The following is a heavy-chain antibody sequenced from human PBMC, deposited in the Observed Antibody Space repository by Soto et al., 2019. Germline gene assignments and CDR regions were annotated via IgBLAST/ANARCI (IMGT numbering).Heavy chain of an antibody. Sequence: SETLSLTCAISGGSISSNNWWTWVRQSPGRGLEWIGEIHHSESTNYNPSLNSRVTISVDKSKNQFSLKLTSVTAADTADYYCARTSYYDSTGYYNMDVWGQGTTVTVSS. D-gene: IGHD3-22*01. CDR2: IHHSEST. V-gene: IGHV4-4*02. CDR1: GGSISSNNW. CDR3: ARTSYYDSTGYYNMDV. J-gene: IGHJ6*02.